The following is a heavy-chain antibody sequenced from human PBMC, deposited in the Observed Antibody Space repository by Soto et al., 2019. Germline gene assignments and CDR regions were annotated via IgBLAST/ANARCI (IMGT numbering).Heavy chain of an antibody. D-gene: IGHD4-17*01. CDR3: ARGSTTVTTVDY. V-gene: IGHV4-30-2*01. CDR2: IYHSGST. J-gene: IGHJ4*02. Sequence: TLCLAGSVSGASISSGGYSWSWIRQPPGKGLEWIGYIYHSGSTYYNPSLKSRVTISVDRSKNQFSLKLSSVTAADTAVYYCARGSTTVTTVDYWGQGTLVTVSS. CDR1: GASISSGGYS.